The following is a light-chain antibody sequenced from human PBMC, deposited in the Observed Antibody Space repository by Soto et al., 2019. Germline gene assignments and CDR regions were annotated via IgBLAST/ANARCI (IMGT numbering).Light chain of an antibody. CDR1: QSISSW. CDR3: QQYNSYSG. Sequence: DIQMTQSPSTLSASVGDRVTITCRASQSISSWLAWYQQKPGKAPKLLIYKASSLESGVQSRFSGSGSGTEFTLTISSLQSDDFATYYCQQYNSYSGFGQGTKVEIK. CDR2: KAS. J-gene: IGKJ1*01. V-gene: IGKV1-5*03.